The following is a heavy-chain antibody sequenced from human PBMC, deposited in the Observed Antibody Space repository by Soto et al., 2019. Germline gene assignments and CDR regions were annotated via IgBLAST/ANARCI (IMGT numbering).Heavy chain of an antibody. J-gene: IGHJ6*02. CDR1: GFTFSTYG. CDR2: ISYDGSNE. Sequence: QVQLVESGGGVVQPGRSLRLSCAASGFTFSTYGMHWVRQAPGKGLEWVAAISYDGSNEYYAVSVKGRFTISRDNSKNTLYLQMNSLRVEDTALYYCARGAYCGSASCDRYGMDVWGQGTTVTVSS. D-gene: IGHD2-2*01. CDR3: ARGAYCGSASCDRYGMDV. V-gene: IGHV3-30-3*01.